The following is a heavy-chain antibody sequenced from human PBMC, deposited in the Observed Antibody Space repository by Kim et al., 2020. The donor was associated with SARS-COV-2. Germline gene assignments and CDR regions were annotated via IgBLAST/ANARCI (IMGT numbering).Heavy chain of an antibody. J-gene: IGHJ1*01. CDR1: DFTFSAYA. D-gene: IGHD3-22*01. CDR2: ISGSDGST. V-gene: IGHV3-23*01. CDR3: AKHFGSSGSEFQH. Sequence: GGSLRLSCAASDFTFSAYAMSWVRQAPGKGLEWVSGISGSDGSTYYANSVKGRFIISRDNSKNTLHLQMNSLRAEDTAVYYCAKHFGSSGSEFQHWGQGTLVPASS.